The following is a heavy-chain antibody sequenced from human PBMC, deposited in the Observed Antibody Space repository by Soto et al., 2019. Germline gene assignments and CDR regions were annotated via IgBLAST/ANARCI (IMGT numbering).Heavy chain of an antibody. D-gene: IGHD4-17*01. CDR1: GGSFSGYY. Sequence: QVQLQQWGAGLLKPSETLSLTCAVYGGSFSGYYCSWIRQTPGKGLEWIGEINHSGRTNYNPSLKDRVTISLDTSKNQLSLKLSSVTAADTSVYYCARGRRTAVTLDYWGQGTLVTVSS. CDR3: ARGRRTAVTLDY. V-gene: IGHV4-34*01. CDR2: INHSGRT. J-gene: IGHJ4*02.